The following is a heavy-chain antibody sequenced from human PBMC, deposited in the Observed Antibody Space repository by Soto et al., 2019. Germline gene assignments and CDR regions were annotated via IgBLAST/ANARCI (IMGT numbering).Heavy chain of an antibody. D-gene: IGHD6-13*01. CDR3: ASSHAGAHITAAVH. Sequence: PSDTLSLTCAVAGRAISSSGYSWSWIRQPPGKGLEWVGYVYHSGSTYYNPSLKSRVTISVDRSKNQFSLKLSSVTAADTAVYYCASSHAGAHITAAVHWGQGTLVTVS. CDR1: GRAISSSGYS. V-gene: IGHV4-30-2*01. J-gene: IGHJ4*02. CDR2: VYHSGST.